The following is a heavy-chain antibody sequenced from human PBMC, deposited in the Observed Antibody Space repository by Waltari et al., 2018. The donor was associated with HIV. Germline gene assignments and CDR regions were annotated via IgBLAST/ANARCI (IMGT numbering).Heavy chain of an antibody. J-gene: IGHJ4*02. D-gene: IGHD4-17*01. Sequence: QLQLQESGPGLVTPSETLSLTCTVSGGSIRSSSYYWGWIRQPPGKGLEWIGSIYYSGSTYYNPSLKSRVTISVDTSKNQFSLKLSSVTAADTAVYYCARDHGPGASTVVTPEWGQGTLVTVSS. CDR2: IYYSGST. CDR1: GGSIRSSSYY. CDR3: ARDHGPGASTVVTPE. V-gene: IGHV4-39*07.